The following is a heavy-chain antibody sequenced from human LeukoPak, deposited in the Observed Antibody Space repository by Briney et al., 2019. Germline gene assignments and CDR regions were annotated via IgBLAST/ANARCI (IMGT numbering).Heavy chain of an antibody. J-gene: IGHJ6*03. CDR2: LSSSGST. V-gene: IGHV4-4*07. CDR1: GGSITSYY. D-gene: IGHD1-14*01. Sequence: SETLSLTCTVSGGSITSYYWSWIRQPAGKGLEWIGRLSSSGSTYYNPSLKSRLTMSVDTSNNQFSLKLTSVTAADTAVYFCASEGIRDYYYYSMDVWGKGTTVTISS. CDR3: ASEGIRDYYYYSMDV.